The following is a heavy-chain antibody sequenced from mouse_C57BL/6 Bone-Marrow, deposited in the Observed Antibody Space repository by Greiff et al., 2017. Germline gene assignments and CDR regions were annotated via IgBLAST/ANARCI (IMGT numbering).Heavy chain of an antibody. CDR2: ISDGGSYT. CDR1: GFTFSSYA. J-gene: IGHJ4*01. D-gene: IGHD1-1*01. Sequence: DVHLVESGGGLVKPGGSLKLSCAASGFTFSSYAMSWVRQTPEKRLEWVATISDGGSYTYYPDNVKGRFTISRDNAKNNLYLQMSHLKSEDTAMYYCASSFFYYAMDYWGQGTSVTVSS. V-gene: IGHV5-4*01. CDR3: ASSFFYYAMDY.